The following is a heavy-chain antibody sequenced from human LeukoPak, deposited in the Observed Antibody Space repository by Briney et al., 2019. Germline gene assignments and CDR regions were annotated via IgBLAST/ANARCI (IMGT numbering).Heavy chain of an antibody. CDR3: AKGGSRLFSHI. J-gene: IGHJ3*02. V-gene: IGHV3-11*04. Sequence: PGGSLRLSCAASGFTFSDYYMSWLRQAPGKGLEWVSCISSSGSIIYYTDSVKGRFTISRDNAKNSLYLQMNSLRAEDTAVYYCAKGGSRLFSHIWGQGTMVTVSS. CDR1: GFTFSDYY. CDR2: ISSSGSII. D-gene: IGHD3-3*01.